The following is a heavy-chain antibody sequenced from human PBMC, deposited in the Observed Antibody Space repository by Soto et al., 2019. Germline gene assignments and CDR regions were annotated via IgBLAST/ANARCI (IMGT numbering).Heavy chain of an antibody. J-gene: IGHJ5*02. CDR2: IYHSGST. V-gene: IGHV4-31*03. D-gene: IGHD6-19*01. CDR1: GGSISSGGYY. CDR3: ARGSTKYSSGWYNWFDP. Sequence: SETLSLTCTVSGGSISSGGYYWSGIRQHPGKGLEWIGYIYHSGSTYYNPSLKSRVTISVDTSKNQFSLRLTSVTAADTAVYYCARGSTKYSSGWYNWFDPWGQGTLVTVSS.